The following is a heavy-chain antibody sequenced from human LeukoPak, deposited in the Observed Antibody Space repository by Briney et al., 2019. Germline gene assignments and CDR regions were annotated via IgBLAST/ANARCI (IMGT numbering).Heavy chain of an antibody. CDR3: ARAITGTTTFDY. J-gene: IGHJ4*02. CDR1: GYTFTSYD. CDR2: MNPNTGNT. V-gene: IGHV1-8*02. Sequence: GASVKVSCKASGYTFTSYDINWVRQATGQGLEWMGWMNPNTGNTDYAQKFQGRVTMTRDMSTSTVYMELSSLRSEDTAVYYCARAITGTTTFDYWGQGTLVTVSS. D-gene: IGHD1-7*01.